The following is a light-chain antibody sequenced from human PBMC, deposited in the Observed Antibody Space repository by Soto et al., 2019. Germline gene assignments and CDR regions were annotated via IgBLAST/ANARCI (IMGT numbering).Light chain of an antibody. CDR1: QSVSSSY. V-gene: IGKV3-20*01. J-gene: IGKJ2*01. CDR2: GAS. CDR3: QQYGSSSYT. Sequence: EIVLTQSPGTLSLSPGERATLSCRASQSVSSSYLAWYQQKPGQAPRLLIYGASSRAPGIPDRFSGSGSGTDFTLTISRLDPDDSAVYYCQQYGSSSYTFGQGTKLEIK.